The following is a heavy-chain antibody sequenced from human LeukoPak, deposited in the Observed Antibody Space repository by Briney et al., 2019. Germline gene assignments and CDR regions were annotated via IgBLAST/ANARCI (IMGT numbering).Heavy chain of an antibody. CDR2: IGGRATDI. Sequence: PGGSLRLSCAASGLTFSDFYMSSIRQAPGNGLEWHSYIGGRATDIKYADSVKGRFTISRDNAKKSLYLQMTSLRVEDAAVYYCARDRCTGAACSGYYHGMDVWGQGTTVTVSS. V-gene: IGHV3-11*01. J-gene: IGHJ6*01. D-gene: IGHD2-8*02. CDR3: ARDRCTGAACSGYYHGMDV. CDR1: GLTFSDFY.